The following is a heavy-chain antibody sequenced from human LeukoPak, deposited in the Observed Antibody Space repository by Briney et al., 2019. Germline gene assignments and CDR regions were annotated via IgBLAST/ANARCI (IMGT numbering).Heavy chain of an antibody. CDR2: IRCDGSNK. CDR3: ARYGLHDAFDI. J-gene: IGHJ3*02. V-gene: IGHV3-30*02. CDR1: GFTFSSYG. D-gene: IGHD3-16*01. Sequence: GGSLRLFCAASGFTFSSYGMHWVRQATGKGLEWVAFIRCDGSNKYYADSVKRRFTISRDNSKNTLYLQMNSLRAEDTAVYYCARYGLHDAFDIWGQGTMVTVSS.